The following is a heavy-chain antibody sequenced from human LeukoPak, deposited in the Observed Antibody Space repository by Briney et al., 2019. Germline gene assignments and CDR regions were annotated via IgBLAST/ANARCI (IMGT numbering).Heavy chain of an antibody. CDR2: IYSGGST. Sequence: GGSLSLSCAASGFTVSSNYMSWVRQAPGKGLEWVSVIYSGGSTYYAGSVKGRFTISRDNSKNTLYLQMNSLRAEDTAVYYCARAGIVGAPDYWGQGTLVTVSS. D-gene: IGHD1-26*01. CDR3: ARAGIVGAPDY. CDR1: GFTVSSNY. V-gene: IGHV3-53*01. J-gene: IGHJ4*02.